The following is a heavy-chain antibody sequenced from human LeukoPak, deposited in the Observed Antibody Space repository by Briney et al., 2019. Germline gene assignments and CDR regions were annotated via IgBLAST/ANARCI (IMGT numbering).Heavy chain of an antibody. CDR3: ARRAGAYSHPYDY. V-gene: IGHV3-53*01. J-gene: IGHJ4*02. CDR1: GFTVGSNS. CDR2: IYSDNT. Sequence: PWGSLRLSCTVSGFTVGSNSMTWVRQAPGKGLEWVSFIYSDNTHYSDSVKGRFTISRDNSKNTLYLQMNSLRAEDTAVYYCARRAGAYSHPYDYWGQGTLVTVSS. D-gene: IGHD4/OR15-4a*01.